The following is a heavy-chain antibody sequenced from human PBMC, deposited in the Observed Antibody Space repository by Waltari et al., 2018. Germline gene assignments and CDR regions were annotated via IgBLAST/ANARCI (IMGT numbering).Heavy chain of an antibody. CDR2: VYSAGAT. V-gene: IGHV3-53*01. CDR1: GFSVSSSF. Sequence: EIELVESGGGLYTSGGSLKLSCAASGFSVSSSFMTWVRRAPGKGRECVAIVYSAGATYYSHSVRGRCLIARDNSKNILYLQLEDLTAEDTAVYYCAKDVVGYTWDEGVDTIDVWGQGAEVVVSS. J-gene: IGHJ3*01. D-gene: IGHD3-3*01. CDR3: AKDVVGYTWDEGVDTIDV.